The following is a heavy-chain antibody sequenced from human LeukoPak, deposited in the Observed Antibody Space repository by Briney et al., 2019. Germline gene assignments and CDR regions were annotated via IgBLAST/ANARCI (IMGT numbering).Heavy chain of an antibody. J-gene: IGHJ4*02. V-gene: IGHV3-23*01. D-gene: IGHD3-22*01. CDR1: GFTFSSYA. CDR3: AKDLLDSSGGDY. Sequence: GGSLRLSCEASGFTFSSYAMSWVRQAPGKGLEWVSAISGSGGSTYYADSVKGRFTISRDNSKNTLYLQMNSLRAEDTAVYYCAKDLLDSSGGDYWGQGTLVTVSS. CDR2: ISGSGGST.